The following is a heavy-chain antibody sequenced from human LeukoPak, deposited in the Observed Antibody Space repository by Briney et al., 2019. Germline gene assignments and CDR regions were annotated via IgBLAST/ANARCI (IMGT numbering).Heavy chain of an antibody. J-gene: IGHJ6*04. CDR1: GFTFSSYE. CDR3: ARVSRVYYGMDV. V-gene: IGHV3-48*03. D-gene: IGHD2-2*01. Sequence: TGGSLRLSCAASGFTFSSYEMNWVRQAPGKGLERVSYISSSGSTIYYADSVKGRFTISRDNAKNSLYLQMNSLRAEDTAVYYCARVSRVYYGMDVWGKGTTVTVSS. CDR2: ISSSGSTI.